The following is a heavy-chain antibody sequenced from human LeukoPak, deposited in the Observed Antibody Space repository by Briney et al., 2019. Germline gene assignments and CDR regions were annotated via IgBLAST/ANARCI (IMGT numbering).Heavy chain of an antibody. J-gene: IGHJ4*02. CDR1: GGSISSSNW. Sequence: SETLSPTCAVSGGSISSSNWWSWVRRPPGKGLEWIGEIYHSGSTNYNPSLKSRVTISVDKSKNQFSLKLSSVTAADTAVYYCARGLLEWLFSFDYWGQGTLVTVSS. V-gene: IGHV4-4*02. D-gene: IGHD3-3*01. CDR3: ARGLLEWLFSFDY. CDR2: IYHSGST.